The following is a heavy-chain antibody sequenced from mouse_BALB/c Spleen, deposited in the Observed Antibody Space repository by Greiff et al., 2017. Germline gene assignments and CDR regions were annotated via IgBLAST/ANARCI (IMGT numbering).Heavy chain of an antibody. CDR2: IWAGGST. J-gene: IGHJ4*01. D-gene: IGHD1-1*01. CDR3: ARELDYGSSFYYAMDY. CDR1: GFSLTSYG. Sequence: VQLQESGPGLVAPSQSLSITCTVSGFSLTSYGVHWVRQPPGKGLEWLGVIWAGGSTNYNSALMSRLSISKDNSKSQVFLKMNSLQTDDTAMYYCARELDYGSSFYYAMDYWGQGTSVTVSS. V-gene: IGHV2-9*02.